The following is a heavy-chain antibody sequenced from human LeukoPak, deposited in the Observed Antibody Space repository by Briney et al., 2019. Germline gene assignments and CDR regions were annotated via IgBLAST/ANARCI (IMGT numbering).Heavy chain of an antibody. D-gene: IGHD2-2*01. Sequence: ASVKVSCKASGYTFTSYYMHWVRQAPGQGLEWMGIINPSGGSTSYAQKFQGRVTMTRDTSTSTVYMELSSLRSEDTAVYYCARALGGYCSSTSCRTSNWFDSWGQGTLVTVSS. CDR1: GYTFTSYY. V-gene: IGHV1-46*01. J-gene: IGHJ5*01. CDR2: INPSGGST. CDR3: ARALGGYCSSTSCRTSNWFDS.